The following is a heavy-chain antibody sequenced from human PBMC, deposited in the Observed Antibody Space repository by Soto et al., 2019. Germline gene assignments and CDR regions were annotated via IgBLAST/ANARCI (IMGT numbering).Heavy chain of an antibody. CDR1: GGSISSGGYY. D-gene: IGHD3-10*01. V-gene: IGHV4-31*03. J-gene: IGHJ4*02. CDR2: IYYSGST. CDR3: ARAPTYYYGSGSYFLDY. Sequence: QVQLQESGPGLVKPSQTRSVTCTVSGGSISSGGYYWSWIRQHPGKGLEWIGYIYYSGSTYYNPSLKSRVTISVDTSKNQFSLKLSSVTAADTAVYYCARAPTYYYGSGSYFLDYWGQGTLVTVSS.